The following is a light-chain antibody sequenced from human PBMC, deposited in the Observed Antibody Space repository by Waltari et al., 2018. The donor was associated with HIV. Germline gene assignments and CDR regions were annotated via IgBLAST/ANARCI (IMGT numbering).Light chain of an antibody. J-gene: IGLJ3*02. CDR2: GYS. CDR3: SSYTVSHTLV. Sequence: QSALTQPASISASPGQTISISCRGTSDDVGLYNFVSWSRQKSGTAPQLILYGYSTRPSWGDSRCTGSKSGNTASLTISGLLTEDEADYYCSSYTVSHTLVFGGGTKLTVL. CDR1: SDDVGLYNF. V-gene: IGLV2-14*03.